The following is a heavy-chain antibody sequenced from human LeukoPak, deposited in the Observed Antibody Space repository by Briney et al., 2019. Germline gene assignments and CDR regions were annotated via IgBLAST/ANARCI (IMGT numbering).Heavy chain of an antibody. Sequence: SETPSLTCTVSGDSINSLDLWGWVRQPPGKGLEWIGEMYLSGTTHSNPSVKSRVTISIDKSKNQFFLNLSSVTAADTAVYYCAGLVGRYSSGLYYYYFDYWGQGTLVTVSS. V-gene: IGHV4-4*02. CDR3: AGLVGRYSSGLYYYYFDY. D-gene: IGHD3-22*01. CDR1: GDSINSLDL. J-gene: IGHJ4*02. CDR2: MYLSGTT.